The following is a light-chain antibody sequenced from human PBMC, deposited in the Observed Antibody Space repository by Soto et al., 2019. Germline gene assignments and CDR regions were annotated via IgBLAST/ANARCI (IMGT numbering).Light chain of an antibody. J-gene: IGKJ4*01. Sequence: DIQMPQSPSTLSASVGDRVIITCRASQTISSWLAWYQQKPGKAPKLLIYKASSLESGVPSRFSGSGSGTEFTLTISSLQPDEFATYYCQHYNNYLLTFGRGTKVDIK. V-gene: IGKV1-5*03. CDR1: QTISSW. CDR3: QHYNNYLLT. CDR2: KAS.